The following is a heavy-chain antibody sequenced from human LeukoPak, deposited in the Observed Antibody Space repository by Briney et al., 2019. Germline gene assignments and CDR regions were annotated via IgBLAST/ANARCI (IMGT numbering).Heavy chain of an antibody. CDR2: IDPNSGGT. D-gene: IGHD5-12*01. CDR3: ARGGSIRQSRMSDAFDM. Sequence: ASVKVSCKASGYTFTDYYVHWVRQAPGQGLEWMGWIDPNSGGTNYAQQFQGRVTVTGDTSISTAYMELSSLRSDDTAVYYCARGGSIRQSRMSDAFDMWGQGTMVTVSS. V-gene: IGHV1-2*02. CDR1: GYTFTDYY. J-gene: IGHJ3*02.